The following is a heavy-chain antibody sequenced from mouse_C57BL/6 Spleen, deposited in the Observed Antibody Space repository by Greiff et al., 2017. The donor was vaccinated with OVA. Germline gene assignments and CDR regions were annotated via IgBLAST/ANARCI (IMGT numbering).Heavy chain of an antibody. V-gene: IGHV1-62-2*01. CDR1: GYTFTEYT. CDR3: ARHEEGYYGYDDYYAMDY. Sequence: QVQLKQSGAELVKPGASVKLSCKASGYTFTEYTIHWVKQRSGQGLEWIGWFYPGSGSIKYNEKFKDKATLTADKSSSTVYMELSRLTSEDSAVYFCARHEEGYYGYDDYYAMDYWGQGTSVTVSS. J-gene: IGHJ4*01. D-gene: IGHD2-2*01. CDR2: FYPGSGSI.